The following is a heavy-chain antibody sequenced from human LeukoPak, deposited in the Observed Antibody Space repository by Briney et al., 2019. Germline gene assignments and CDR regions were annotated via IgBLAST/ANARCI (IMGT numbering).Heavy chain of an antibody. CDR3: AKDVLGYSYGPFDY. CDR2: ISWNSGSI. Sequence: GGSLRLSCAASGFTFDDYAMHWVRQAPGKGLEWVSGISWNSGSIGYADSVKGRFTISRDNAKNSLYLQMNSLRAEDMALYYCAKDVLGYSYGPFDYWGQGTLVTVSS. D-gene: IGHD5-18*01. V-gene: IGHV3-9*03. J-gene: IGHJ4*02. CDR1: GFTFDDYA.